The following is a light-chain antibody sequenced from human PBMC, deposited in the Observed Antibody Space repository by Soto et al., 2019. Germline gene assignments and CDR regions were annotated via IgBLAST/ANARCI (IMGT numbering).Light chain of an antibody. CDR3: QQSNSIPLT. V-gene: IGKV1-39*01. CDR1: QSISSY. Sequence: DIQMTQSPSSLSASVGDRVTITCRASQSISSYLNWYQQKPGKAPKLLIYAASSLQSGVPSRFSGSGSGTDFTLTISSLQPVDFATYYCQQSNSIPLTFGGGTKVDI. CDR2: AAS. J-gene: IGKJ4*01.